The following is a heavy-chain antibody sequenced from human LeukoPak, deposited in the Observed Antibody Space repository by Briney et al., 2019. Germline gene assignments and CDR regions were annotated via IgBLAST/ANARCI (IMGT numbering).Heavy chain of an antibody. CDR3: ASFEGEWLSNWFDP. V-gene: IGHV1-2*02. Sequence: GASVKVSCKASGYTFTGYYMHLVRQAPGQGLDWMGWINPNSGGTNYAQKFQGRVTMTRDTSISTAYMELSRLRSDDTAVYYCASFEGEWLSNWFDPWGQGTLVTVSS. D-gene: IGHD3-3*01. CDR2: INPNSGGT. CDR1: GYTFTGYY. J-gene: IGHJ5*02.